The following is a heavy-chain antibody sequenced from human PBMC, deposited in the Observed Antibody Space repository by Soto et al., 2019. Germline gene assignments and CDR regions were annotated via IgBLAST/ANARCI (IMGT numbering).Heavy chain of an antibody. CDR3: ARDPSYGPYYYGMDV. Sequence: QVQLVESGGGVVQPGRSLRLSCAASGFTFSSYVMHWVRQAPGKALEWVAVISYDGSNKYYADSVKGRFTISRDNSKNTRYLQTNTLRAEDRAVYYWARDPSYGPYYYGMDVWGKGTTVTVSS. J-gene: IGHJ6*04. CDR2: ISYDGSNK. V-gene: IGHV3-30-3*01. D-gene: IGHD3-16*01. CDR1: GFTFSSYV.